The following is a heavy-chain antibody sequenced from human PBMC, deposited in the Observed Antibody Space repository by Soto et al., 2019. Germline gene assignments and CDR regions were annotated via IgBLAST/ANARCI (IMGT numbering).Heavy chain of an antibody. V-gene: IGHV3-53*01. Sequence: GGSLRLSCAASGFTVSSNYMSWVRQAPGKGLEWVSVIYSGGSTYYADSVKGRFTIPRDNSKNTLYLQMNSLRAEDTAVYYCARSIAAAAYYYYYGMDVWGQGTTVTVSS. CDR2: IYSGGST. CDR3: ARSIAAAAYYYYYGMDV. D-gene: IGHD6-13*01. CDR1: GFTVSSNY. J-gene: IGHJ6*02.